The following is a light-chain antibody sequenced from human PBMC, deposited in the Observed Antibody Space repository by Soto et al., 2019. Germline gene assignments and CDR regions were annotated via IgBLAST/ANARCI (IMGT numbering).Light chain of an antibody. V-gene: IGLV2-23*02. CDR2: EVN. CDR3: CSYAGSTTS. CDR1: SSDVGSYNL. Sequence: QSVLTQPASVSGSPGQSITLSCTGTSSDVGSYNLVSWFQQHPDKAPKLMIFEVNKRPSGISNRFSGSKSGNTASLTISGLQAEDEADYYCCSYAGSTTSFGGGTKLTV. J-gene: IGLJ3*02.